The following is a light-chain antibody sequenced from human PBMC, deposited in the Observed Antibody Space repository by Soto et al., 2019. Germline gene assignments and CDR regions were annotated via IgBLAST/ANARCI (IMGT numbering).Light chain of an antibody. J-gene: IGKJ1*01. CDR2: GAS. Sequence: EIVLTQSPGTLSLSPGERATLSCRASQSVSSNSLAWYQRKPGQAPRLLIYGASYRATDIPHRFSGSGFGTDFTLTITRLDPEDFAVYYCQQYGGSPPTFGQGTKVEIK. V-gene: IGKV3-20*01. CDR3: QQYGGSPPT. CDR1: QSVSSNS.